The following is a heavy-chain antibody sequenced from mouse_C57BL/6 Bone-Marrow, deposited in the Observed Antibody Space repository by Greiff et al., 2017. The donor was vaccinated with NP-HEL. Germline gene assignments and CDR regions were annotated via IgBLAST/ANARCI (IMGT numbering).Heavy chain of an antibody. Sequence: EVQVVESGGDLVKPGGSLKLSCAASGFTFSSYGMSWVRQTPDKRLEWVATISSGGSYTYYPDSVKGRFTISRDNAKNTLYLQMSSLKSEDTAMYYCARLGYYGSSPFAYWGQGTTLTVSS. V-gene: IGHV5-6*01. CDR1: GFTFSSYG. D-gene: IGHD1-1*01. J-gene: IGHJ2*01. CDR3: ARLGYYGSSPFAY. CDR2: ISSGGSYT.